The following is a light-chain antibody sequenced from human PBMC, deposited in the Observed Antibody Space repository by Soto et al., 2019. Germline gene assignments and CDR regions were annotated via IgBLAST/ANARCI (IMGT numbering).Light chain of an antibody. CDR3: QKYGSSPRT. CDR1: QSVSSSY. CDR2: GAS. V-gene: IGKV3-20*01. J-gene: IGKJ1*01. Sequence: ELLLTQSPGTLSVSAGDRATLSCRGSQSVSSSYLAWYQQKTGQAPRLPIYGASSRATGISDRFSGSGSGTDFNLTISRLEPEDCAVYYCQKYGSSPRTFGQGTKVDIK.